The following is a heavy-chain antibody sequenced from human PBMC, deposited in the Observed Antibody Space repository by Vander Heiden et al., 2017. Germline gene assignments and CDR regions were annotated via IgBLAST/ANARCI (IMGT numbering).Heavy chain of an antibody. CDR3: AAALSSGYPTVP. Sequence: EVQLVEAGGGLVKPGGSLRLSCPAPGFTFSSYSMNWVRQGAGKGLEWVSSMSSSSSCIYYADSVKGRFTISRDNAKNALYLQMNSRRAEDTAVYYCAAALSSGYPTVPWGQGTLVTVSA. CDR2: MSSSSSCI. V-gene: IGHV3-21*01. CDR1: GFTFSSYS. J-gene: IGHJ5*02. D-gene: IGHD3-22*01.